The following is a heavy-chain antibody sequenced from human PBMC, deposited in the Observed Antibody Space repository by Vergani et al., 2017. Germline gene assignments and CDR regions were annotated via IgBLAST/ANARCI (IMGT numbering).Heavy chain of an antibody. CDR3: ARADPSYYYDSSGAFDI. CDR2: IYYSGST. V-gene: IGHV4-59*01. D-gene: IGHD3-22*01. J-gene: IGHJ3*02. Sequence: QVQLQESGPGLVKPSETLSLTCTVSGGSISSYYWSWIRQPPGKGLEWIGYIYYSGSTNYNPSLKSRVTISVDTSKTQFSLKLISVTAADTAVYYCARADPSYYYDSSGAFDIWGQGTMVTVSS. CDR1: GGSISSYY.